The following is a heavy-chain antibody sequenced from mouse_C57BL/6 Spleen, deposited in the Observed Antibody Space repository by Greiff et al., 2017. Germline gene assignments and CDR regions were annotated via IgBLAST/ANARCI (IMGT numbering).Heavy chain of an antibody. CDR2: IYPGDGDT. Sequence: QVQLKESGPELVKPGASVKISCKASGYAFSSSWMNWVKQRPGKGLEWIGRIYPGDGDTNYNGKFKGKATLTADKSSSPAFMLLSSLTSEDSAVYFCARDNYYGSSYYAMDYWGQGTSVTVSS. J-gene: IGHJ4*01. D-gene: IGHD1-1*01. CDR3: ARDNYYGSSYYAMDY. CDR1: GYAFSSSW. V-gene: IGHV1-82*01.